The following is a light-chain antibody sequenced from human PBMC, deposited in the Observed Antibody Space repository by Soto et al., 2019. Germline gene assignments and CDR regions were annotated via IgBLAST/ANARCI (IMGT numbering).Light chain of an antibody. CDR2: GAS. V-gene: IGKV3-20*01. CDR1: QTVRTNY. CDR3: QQYSDSPLT. J-gene: IGKJ4*02. Sequence: EIVLTQSPGTLSLSPGERATLSCRASQTVRTNYLAWFQHKPGQAPRLLIYGASSRATGIPDRFSGSGSGTDFTLTIHRLEPEDLAVYFCQQYSDSPLTFGGGTKVEIK.